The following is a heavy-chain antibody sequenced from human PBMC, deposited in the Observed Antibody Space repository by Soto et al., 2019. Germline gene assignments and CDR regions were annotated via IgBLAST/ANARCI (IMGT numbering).Heavy chain of an antibody. CDR1: GFSLSNNG. D-gene: IGHD3-22*01. Sequence: QVQLVESGGGVVQPGRSLRLSCAASGFSLSNNGMHWVRQAPGKGLEWVAVISYDGNNKYYADSVKGRFTISRDNSKNTVYLEMNNLRAEDTAMYYCGKGGSGDYLTYYYYYGIDVWGQGTTVTVSS. J-gene: IGHJ6*02. CDR2: ISYDGNNK. V-gene: IGHV3-30*18. CDR3: GKGGSGDYLTYYYYYGIDV.